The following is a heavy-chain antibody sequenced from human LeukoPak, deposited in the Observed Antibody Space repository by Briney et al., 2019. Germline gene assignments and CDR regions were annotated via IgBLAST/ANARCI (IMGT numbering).Heavy chain of an antibody. J-gene: IGHJ3*02. D-gene: IGHD3-10*01. V-gene: IGHV3-15*01. Sequence: GGSLRLSCAASGCTFSNAWMSWVRQAPGKGLEWVGRIKSKTDGGTTDYAAPVKGRFTISRDDSKNTLYLQMNSLKTEDTAVYYCTTDSPMVRGVIDAFDIWGQGTMVTVSS. CDR3: TTDSPMVRGVIDAFDI. CDR1: GCTFSNAW. CDR2: IKSKTDGGTT.